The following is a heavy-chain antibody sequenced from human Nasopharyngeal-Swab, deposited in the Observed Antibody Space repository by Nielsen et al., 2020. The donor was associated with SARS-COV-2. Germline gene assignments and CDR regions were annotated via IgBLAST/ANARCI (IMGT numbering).Heavy chain of an antibody. Sequence: GESLKISCAASGFTFSSYDMHWVRQAPGKGLEWVSAIGTAGDTYYPGSVKGRFTISRENAKNSLYLQMNSLRVEDTALYYCAKADRSGYWGQGTLVTVSS. CDR1: GFTFSSYD. CDR2: IGTAGDT. CDR3: AKADRSGY. D-gene: IGHD3-10*01. J-gene: IGHJ4*02. V-gene: IGHV3-13*01.